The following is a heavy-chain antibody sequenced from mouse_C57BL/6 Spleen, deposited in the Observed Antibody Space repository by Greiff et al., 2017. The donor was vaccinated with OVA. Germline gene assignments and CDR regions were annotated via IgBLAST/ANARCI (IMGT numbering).Heavy chain of an antibody. D-gene: IGHD3-3*01. CDR2: INPNNGGT. V-gene: IGHV1-26*01. J-gene: IGHJ1*03. CDR3: ARGGSFDLGWYFDV. Sequence: EVQLQQSGPELVKPGASVKISCKASGYTFTDYYMNWVKQSPGKSLEWIGDINPNNGGTSYNQKFKGKATLTVDKSSSTAYMEVRSRTSEDSAVYYCARGGSFDLGWYFDVWGTGTTVTVSS. CDR1: GYTFTDYY.